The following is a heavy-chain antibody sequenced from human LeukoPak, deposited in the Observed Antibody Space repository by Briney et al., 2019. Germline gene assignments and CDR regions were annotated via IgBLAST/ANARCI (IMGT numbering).Heavy chain of an antibody. CDR2: INPNSGGT. CDR1: GYTFTGYY. J-gene: IGHJ1*01. CDR3: ATTTVAGFSEYFQH. V-gene: IGHV1-2*02. Sequence: ASVKVSCKASGYTFTGYYMHWVRQAPGQGLEWMGWINPNSGGTNYAQNFQGRVTMTRDTSISTAYMELSRLRSDDTAVYYCATTTVAGFSEYFQHWGQGTLVTVSS. D-gene: IGHD6-19*01.